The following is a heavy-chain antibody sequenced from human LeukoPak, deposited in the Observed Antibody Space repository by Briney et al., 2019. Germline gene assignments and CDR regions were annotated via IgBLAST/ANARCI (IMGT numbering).Heavy chain of an antibody. D-gene: IGHD6-13*01. V-gene: IGHV1-18*01. CDR1: GYTFTSYG. CDR2: ISAYNGNT. CDR3: ARVHSSSWYTLNWFDP. J-gene: IGHJ5*02. Sequence: ASVKVSCKASGYTFTSYGISWVRQAPGQGLEWMGWISAYNGNTNYAQKLQGRVTMTTDTSTSTAYMELRSLRSDDTAAYYCARVHSSSWYTLNWFDPWGQGTLVTVSS.